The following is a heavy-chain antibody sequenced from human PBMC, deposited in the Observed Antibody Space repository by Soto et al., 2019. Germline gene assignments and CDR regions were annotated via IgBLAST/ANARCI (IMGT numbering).Heavy chain of an antibody. D-gene: IGHD2-2*01. J-gene: IGHJ6*02. CDR2: IIPIFGTA. CDR1: GGTFSSYA. CDR3: ARVGGYCSSTSCHFNYYYGMDV. Sequence: SVKVSCKASGGTFSSYAISWVRQAPGQGLEWMGGIIPIFGTANYAQKFQGRGTITADESTSTAYMELSSLRSEDTAVYYCARVGGYCSSTSCHFNYYYGMDVWGPGTTVTVSS. V-gene: IGHV1-69*13.